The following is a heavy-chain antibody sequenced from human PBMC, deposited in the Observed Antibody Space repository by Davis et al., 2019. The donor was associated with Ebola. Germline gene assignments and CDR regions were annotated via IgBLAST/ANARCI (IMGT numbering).Heavy chain of an antibody. V-gene: IGHV3-21*01. CDR3: ARDTYYYDSSGYYGLYNWFDP. D-gene: IGHD3-22*01. Sequence: PGGSLRLSCAASGFTFSSYSMNWVRQAPGKGLEWVSSISSSSSYIYYADSVKGRFTISRDNAKNSLYLQMNSLRDEDTAVYYCARDTYYYDSSGYYGLYNWFDPWGQGTLVTVSS. J-gene: IGHJ5*02. CDR2: ISSSSSYI. CDR1: GFTFSSYS.